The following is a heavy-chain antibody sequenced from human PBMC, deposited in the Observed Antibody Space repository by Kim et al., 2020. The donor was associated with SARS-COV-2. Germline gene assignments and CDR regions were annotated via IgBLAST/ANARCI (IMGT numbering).Heavy chain of an antibody. V-gene: IGHV6-1*01. CDR2: TYYKSKLYN. Sequence: SQTLSLTCAISGDSLSSDSGGSNWIRQSPSRGLEWLGRTYYKSKLYNDYAVSVKSRLSINPDTSKNQFSLQLNSVTPEDTAVYYCARGWLRWGFDSWGQGTLVTVSS. D-gene: IGHD5-12*01. CDR3: ARGWLRWGFDS. CDR1: GDSLSSDSGG. J-gene: IGHJ4*02.